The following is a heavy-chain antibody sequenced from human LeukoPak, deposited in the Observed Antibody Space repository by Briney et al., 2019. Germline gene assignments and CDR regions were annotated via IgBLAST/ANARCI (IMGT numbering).Heavy chain of an antibody. CDR1: GYTFTSNY. J-gene: IGHJ4*02. V-gene: IGHV1-46*01. D-gene: IGHD6-13*01. CDR3: ARDKQQLDYFDY. CDR2: IYPRDGST. Sequence: ASVEVSCKASGYTFTSNYIHWVRQAPGQGLEWMGMIYPRDGSTSYAQKFQGRVTMTRDTSTSTVYMELSSLRSEDTAVYYCARDKQQLDYFDYWGQGTLVTVSS.